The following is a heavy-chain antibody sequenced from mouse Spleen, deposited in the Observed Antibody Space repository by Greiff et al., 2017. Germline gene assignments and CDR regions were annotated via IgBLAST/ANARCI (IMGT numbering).Heavy chain of an antibody. CDR2: ISSGSSTI. Sequence: DVKLVESGGGLVKPGGSLKLSCAASGFTFSDYGMHWVRQAPEKGLEWVAYISSGSSTIYYADTVKGRFTISRDNAKNTLFLQMTSLRSEDTAMYYCASYGNSYAMDYWGQGTSVTVSS. CDR3: ASYGNSYAMDY. J-gene: IGHJ4*01. V-gene: IGHV5-17*01. CDR1: GFTFSDYG. D-gene: IGHD2-10*02.